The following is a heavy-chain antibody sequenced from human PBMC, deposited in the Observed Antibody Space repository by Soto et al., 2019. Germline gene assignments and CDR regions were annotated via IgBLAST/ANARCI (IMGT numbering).Heavy chain of an antibody. J-gene: IGHJ4*02. CDR3: ARQIYDSDTGPNFQYYFES. Sequence: GESLKISCKGSGYSFAGYWITWVRQKPGKGLEWMGRIDPSDSQTYYSPSFRGHVTISVTKSITTVFLQWSSLRASDTAMYYCARQIYDSDTGPNFQYYFESWGQGTPVAVCS. D-gene: IGHD3-22*01. CDR2: IDPSDSQT. V-gene: IGHV5-10-1*01. CDR1: GYSFAGYW.